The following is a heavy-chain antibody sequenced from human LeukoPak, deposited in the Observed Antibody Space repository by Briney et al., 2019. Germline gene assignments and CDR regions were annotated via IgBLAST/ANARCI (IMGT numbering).Heavy chain of an antibody. CDR3: QRGWESLTGYFSVNWFDP. D-gene: IGHD3-9*01. Sequence: SETLSLTCTVSGGSISSYYWSWIRQPAGKGLEWIGRIYTSGSTNYNPSLKSRVTMSVDTSHHQFSLKQSSVTAADTAVYYCQRGWESLTGYFSVNWFDPWGQGTLVTVSS. CDR1: GGSISSYY. V-gene: IGHV4-4*07. CDR2: IYTSGST. J-gene: IGHJ5*02.